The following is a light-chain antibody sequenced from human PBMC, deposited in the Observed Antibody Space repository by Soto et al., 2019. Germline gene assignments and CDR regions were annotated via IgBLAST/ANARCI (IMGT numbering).Light chain of an antibody. CDR1: SSDVGTYNL. Sequence: QSVLTHPAAVSGSPGQSITISCTGTSSDVGTYNLVSWYQQYPGKAPKLMIYATSKRPSGVSNRFSGSKSGDTASLTISGLQAEDEADFYCTSFARGSTLVFGGGTKLTVL. CDR3: TSFARGSTLV. CDR2: ATS. V-gene: IGLV2-23*01. J-gene: IGLJ3*02.